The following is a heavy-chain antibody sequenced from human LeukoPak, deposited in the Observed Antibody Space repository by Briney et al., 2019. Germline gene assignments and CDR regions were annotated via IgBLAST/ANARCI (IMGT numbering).Heavy chain of an antibody. D-gene: IGHD6-13*01. V-gene: IGHV3-48*03. CDR3: ARDHWQQLIHYFDY. CDR2: ISSSGSTI. J-gene: IGHJ4*02. CDR1: GFVFSSYE. Sequence: PGGSLRLSCAASGFVFSSYEMNWVRQAPGKGLEWVSYISSSGSTIYYADSVKGRFTISRDNAKNSLYLQMNSLRAEDTAVYYCARDHWQQLIHYFDYWGQGTLVTVSS.